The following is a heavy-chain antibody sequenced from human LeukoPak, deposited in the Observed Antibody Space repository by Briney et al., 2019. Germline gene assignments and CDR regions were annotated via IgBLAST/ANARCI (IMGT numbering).Heavy chain of an antibody. V-gene: IGHV4-34*01. Sequence: SETLSLTCAVYGGSFSGYYWSWIRQPPGKGLEWIGEINHSGSTNYNPSLKSRVTISVDTSKNLFSLKLSSVTAADTAVYYCARVLMVYATRFDPWGQGTLVTVSS. J-gene: IGHJ5*02. CDR1: GGSFSGYY. CDR3: ARVLMVYATRFDP. CDR2: INHSGST. D-gene: IGHD2-8*01.